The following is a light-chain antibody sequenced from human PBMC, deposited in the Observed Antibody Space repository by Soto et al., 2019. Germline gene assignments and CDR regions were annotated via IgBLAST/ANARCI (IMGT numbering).Light chain of an antibody. CDR3: QHYNSYSEA. J-gene: IGKJ1*01. CDR1: QNIRSR. CDR2: DAS. Sequence: FQRAQSPSTLSACVGERVTITWRASQNIRSRLAWFQQKPGKAPKLLIYDASSLESGVPQRFSGSGSGTEFTLTISSLQPDDFATYYCQHYNSYSEAFGQGTKVDIK. V-gene: IGKV1-5*01.